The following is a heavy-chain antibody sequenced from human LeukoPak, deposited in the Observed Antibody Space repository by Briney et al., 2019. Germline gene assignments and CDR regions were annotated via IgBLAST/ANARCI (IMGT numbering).Heavy chain of an antibody. D-gene: IGHD3-22*01. J-gene: IGHJ3*02. V-gene: IGHV3-23*05. CDR1: GFTFSTYA. CDR2: IDTSGDNT. Sequence: GGSLRLSCAASGFTFSTYAMSWVRQAPGKGLEWVSTIDTSGDNTYYADSVKGRFTISRDNAKNSLYLQMNSLRAEDTAVYYCASAMLGTMMLDAFDIWGQGTMVTVSS. CDR3: ASAMLGTMMLDAFDI.